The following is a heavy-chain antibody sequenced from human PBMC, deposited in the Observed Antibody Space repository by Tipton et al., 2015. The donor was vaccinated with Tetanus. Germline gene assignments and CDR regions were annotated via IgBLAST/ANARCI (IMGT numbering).Heavy chain of an antibody. D-gene: IGHD3-16*01. J-gene: IGHJ6*02. CDR1: GGSISSSTYY. Sequence: TLSLTCTVYGGSISSSTYYWGWLRQPPGKGLEWIATIYYTGSTYYNPSLKSRVTISVDTSENQFSLTLSSVTAADTAVYYCARVGRHQQFTYYHFYYGLDVWGQGTTVTVSS. CDR2: IYYTGST. CDR3: ARVGRHQQFTYYHFYYGLDV. V-gene: IGHV4-39*07.